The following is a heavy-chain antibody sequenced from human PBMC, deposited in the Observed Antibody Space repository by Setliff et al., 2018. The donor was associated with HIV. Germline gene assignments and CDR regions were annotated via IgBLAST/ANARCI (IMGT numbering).Heavy chain of an antibody. CDR2: MNPKSGNT. Sequence: ASVKVSCKASGYNFTSHDINWVRQASGQGLEWMGWMNPKSGNTGYARKFQGRVTVTRKTSISTAYMELRSLRSDDTAVYYCARGYCSSTSCYGIYYFDNWGQGTPVTVSS. CDR3: ARGYCSSTSCYGIYYFDN. CDR1: GYNFTSHD. D-gene: IGHD2-2*01. V-gene: IGHV1-8*01. J-gene: IGHJ4*02.